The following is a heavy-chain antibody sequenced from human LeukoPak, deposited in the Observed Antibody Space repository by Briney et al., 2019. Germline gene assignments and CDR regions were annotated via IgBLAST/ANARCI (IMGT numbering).Heavy chain of an antibody. CDR1: GITFNSYT. Sequence: DLSGCLRLSCAASGITFNSYTMHWVRQAPGKGLEYVSAISNTGGNTYYANSVKGRFTISRDNSKNMLYLQMGNLRADDMGVYYCAREGGSCYSGHCYEDFWGQGTLVTDSS. D-gene: IGHD3-10*01. CDR2: ISNTGGNT. J-gene: IGHJ4*02. V-gene: IGHV3-64*01. CDR3: AREGGSCYSGHCYEDF.